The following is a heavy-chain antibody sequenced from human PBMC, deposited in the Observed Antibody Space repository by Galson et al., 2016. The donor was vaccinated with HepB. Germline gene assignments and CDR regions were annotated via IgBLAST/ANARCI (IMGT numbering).Heavy chain of an antibody. D-gene: IGHD6-19*01. J-gene: IGHJ4*02. V-gene: IGHV3-7*03. CDR3: VGGAGWLPDY. CDR2: IKQDGSEQ. CDR1: GFSFSGLW. Sequence: SLRLSCAASGFSFSGLWMNWVRQTPGKGLEWVAIIKQDGSEQKYVDSVKGRFNISRDNAKNSVYLQMNSLRGEDKAVYYCVGGAGWLPDYWGQGTLVTVSS.